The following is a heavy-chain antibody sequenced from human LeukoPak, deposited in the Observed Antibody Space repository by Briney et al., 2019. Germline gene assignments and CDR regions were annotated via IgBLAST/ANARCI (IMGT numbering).Heavy chain of an antibody. V-gene: IGHV4-59*08. J-gene: IGHJ4*02. CDR3: ARHGVYDNFDY. CDR1: GGSISSYY. D-gene: IGHD3-3*01. Sequence: SETLSLTCTVSGGSISSYYWSWIRQAPGKGLEWMGYIYYSGSTNYNPSLKSRVTISVDTSKNQFSLKLSSVTAADTAVYYCARHGVYDNFDYWGQGTLVTVSS. CDR2: IYYSGST.